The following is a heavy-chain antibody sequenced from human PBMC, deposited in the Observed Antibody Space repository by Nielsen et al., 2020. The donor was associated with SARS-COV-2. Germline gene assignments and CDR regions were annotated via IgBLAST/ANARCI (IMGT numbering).Heavy chain of an antibody. CDR3: ARGEDWNYGAASYYFDY. J-gene: IGHJ4*02. D-gene: IGHD1-7*01. Sequence: ASVKVSCKASGYTFTGYYMHWVRQAPGQGLEGMGRINPNSGGTNYAQKFQGRVTMTRDTSISTAYMELSRLQSDDTAVYYCARGEDWNYGAASYYFDYWGQGTLVTVSS. V-gene: IGHV1-2*06. CDR1: GYTFTGYY. CDR2: INPNSGGT.